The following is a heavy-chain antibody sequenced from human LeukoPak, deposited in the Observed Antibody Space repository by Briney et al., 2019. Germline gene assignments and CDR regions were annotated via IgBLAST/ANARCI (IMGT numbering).Heavy chain of an antibody. D-gene: IGHD5-12*01. CDR1: GGSISSYY. J-gene: IGHJ4*02. CDR3: ARSSVATMGFDY. V-gene: IGHV4-59*01. CDR2: IYYSGST. Sequence: PSETLSLTCTVSGGSISSYYWSWIRQPPGKGLEWIGYIYYSGSTNYNPSLKSRVTISVDTSKNQFSLKLSSVTAADTAVYYCARSSVATMGFDYWGQGTLDTVSS.